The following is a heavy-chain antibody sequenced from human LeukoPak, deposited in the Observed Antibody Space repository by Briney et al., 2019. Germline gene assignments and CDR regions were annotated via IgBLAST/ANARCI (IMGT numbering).Heavy chain of an antibody. CDR1: GFTFSDHF. D-gene: IGHD5-12*01. Sequence: PGGSLRLSCAASGFTFSDHFVDWVRQAPGKGLEWVGRVRNKANSYTTEYAASVKGRFTISRDDLKNSLYLHMNSLRTEDTGVYYCTTSGYDYRSFENWGQGALVTVSS. CDR2: VRNKANSYTT. J-gene: IGHJ4*02. CDR3: TTSGYDYRSFEN. V-gene: IGHV3-72*01.